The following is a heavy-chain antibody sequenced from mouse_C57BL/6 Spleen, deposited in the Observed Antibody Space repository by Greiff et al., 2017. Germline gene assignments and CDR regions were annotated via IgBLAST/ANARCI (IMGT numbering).Heavy chain of an antibody. V-gene: IGHV1-69*01. CDR2: IDPSDSYT. CDR3: ARYGSSPFAY. Sequence: VQLQQPGAELVMPGASVKLSCKASGYTFTSYWMHWVKQRPGQGLEWIGEIDPSDSYTNYNQKFKGKSTLTVDKSSSTAYMQLSSLTSEDSAVYYCARYGSSPFAYWGQGTLVTVSA. D-gene: IGHD1-1*01. CDR1: GYTFTSYW. J-gene: IGHJ3*01.